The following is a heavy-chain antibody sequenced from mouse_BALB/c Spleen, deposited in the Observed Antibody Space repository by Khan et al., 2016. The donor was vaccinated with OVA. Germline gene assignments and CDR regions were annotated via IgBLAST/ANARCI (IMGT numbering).Heavy chain of an antibody. D-gene: IGHD2-10*01. CDR3: ARATYYSYTLAH. V-gene: IGHV9-3-1*01. Sequence: QVQLKQSGPELKKPGETVKISCKASGYTFTNYGMNWVKQSPGKALKWMGWINTYTGEPTYADDFKGRFAFSLETSASTAYLQINNLKMEDTATYVCARATYYSYTLAHWGQGTSVTVSS. J-gene: IGHJ4*01. CDR2: INTYTGEP. CDR1: GYTFTNYG.